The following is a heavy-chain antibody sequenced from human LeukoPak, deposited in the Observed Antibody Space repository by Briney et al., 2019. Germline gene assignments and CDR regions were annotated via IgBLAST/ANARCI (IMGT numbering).Heavy chain of an antibody. D-gene: IGHD3-10*01. CDR2: ISGSGGST. V-gene: IGHV3-23*01. CDR3: AKDPEPYGSGSYYNDY. CDR1: GFTLSSYA. J-gene: IGHJ4*02. Sequence: PGGSLRLSCAAFGFTLSSYAMNWVRQAPGKGLEWVSAISGSGGSTYYADSVKGRFTISRDNSKNTLYLQMNSLRAEDTAVYYCAKDPEPYGSGSYYNDYWGQGTLVTVSS.